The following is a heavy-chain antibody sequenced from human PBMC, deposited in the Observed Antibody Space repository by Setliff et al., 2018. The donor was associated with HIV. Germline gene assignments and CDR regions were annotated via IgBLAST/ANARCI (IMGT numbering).Heavy chain of an antibody. J-gene: IGHJ3*02. CDR3: ARDLKYYYDSSGYHDAFDI. CDR2: IYTSGST. CDR1: GDSISSGSYY. Sequence: SETLSLTCTVSGDSISSGSYYWSWIRQPAGKGLEWIGRIYTSGSTSYNPSLKSRVTISVDTSRNQFSLNLNSVTAADTAVYYCARDLKYYYDSSGYHDAFDIWGQGTLVTVSS. D-gene: IGHD3-22*01. V-gene: IGHV4-61*02.